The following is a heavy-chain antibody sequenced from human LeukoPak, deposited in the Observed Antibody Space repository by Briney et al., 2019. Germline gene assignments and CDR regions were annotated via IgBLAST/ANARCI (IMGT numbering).Heavy chain of an antibody. CDR2: IYYSGST. J-gene: IGHJ3*02. Sequence: PSETLSLTCTVSGGSTASSSYYWGWIRQPPGKGLEWIGSIYYSGSTYYNPSLKSRVTISVDTSKNQFSLKLSSVTAADTAVYYCARQYYYDSSGPDDAFDIWGQGTMVTVSS. V-gene: IGHV4-39*01. D-gene: IGHD3-22*01. CDR1: GGSTASSSYY. CDR3: ARQYYYDSSGPDDAFDI.